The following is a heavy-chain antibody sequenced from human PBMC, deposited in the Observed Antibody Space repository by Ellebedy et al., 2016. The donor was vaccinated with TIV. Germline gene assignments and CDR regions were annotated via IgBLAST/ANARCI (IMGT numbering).Heavy chain of an antibody. D-gene: IGHD6-13*01. J-gene: IGHJ4*02. CDR1: GFTVGNNY. CDR3: ARDPPGIAASGPYK. CDR2: IYSGGDT. Sequence: GESLKISCTASGFTVGNNYMNWLRQAPGKGLEWVSLIYSGGDTVYADSVKGRFTISRDSSKNTLYLQMNSLRAEDTAVYYFARDPPGIAASGPYKWGQGTLVTVSS. V-gene: IGHV3-53*01.